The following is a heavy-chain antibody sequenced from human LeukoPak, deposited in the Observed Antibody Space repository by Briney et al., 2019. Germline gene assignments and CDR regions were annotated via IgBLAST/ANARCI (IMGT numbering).Heavy chain of an antibody. CDR2: MNPNSGNT. CDR1: GYTFTSYD. CDR3: SSGWKTIDY. J-gene: IGHJ4*02. V-gene: IGHV1-8*03. D-gene: IGHD6-19*01. Sequence: GASVKVSCKASGYTFTSYDINWVRQATGQGLEWMGWMNPNSGNTGYAQKFQGRVTITRNTSISTAYMELNSLRAEDTAVYYCSSGWKTIDYWGQGTLVTVSS.